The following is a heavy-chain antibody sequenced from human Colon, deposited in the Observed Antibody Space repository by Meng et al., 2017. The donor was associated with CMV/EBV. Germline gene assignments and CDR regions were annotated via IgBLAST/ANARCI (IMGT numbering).Heavy chain of an antibody. Sequence: GGLLRLSCAASGFIYSDYWMSWVRQAPGKGLEWLANMNGGATAKFYVGSVRGRFTTSRDNAMNALYLQMNSLTVEDTAIYYCATSKDSPGNDWGQGTLVTVSS. CDR2: MNGGATAK. CDR1: GFIYSDYW. J-gene: IGHJ4*02. D-gene: IGHD2/OR15-2a*01. V-gene: IGHV3-7*01. CDR3: ATSKDSPGND.